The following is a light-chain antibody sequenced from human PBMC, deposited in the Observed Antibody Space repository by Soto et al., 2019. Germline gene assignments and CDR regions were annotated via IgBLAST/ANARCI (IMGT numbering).Light chain of an antibody. CDR2: AAS. J-gene: IGKJ2*01. CDR3: QQSYSTLIYT. CDR1: QSISRY. V-gene: IGKV1-39*01. Sequence: DIQMTQSPSSLSASVGDRVTITCRASQSISRYLNWYQQKPGKAPKLLIYAASSLQSGVPSRFSGSGSGTDFTLTIRSLQPEDFATYYCQQSYSTLIYTFGQGTKLDIK.